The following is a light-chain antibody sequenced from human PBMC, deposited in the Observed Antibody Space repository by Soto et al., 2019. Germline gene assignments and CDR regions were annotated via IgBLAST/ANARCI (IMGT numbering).Light chain of an antibody. V-gene: IGKV3-15*01. CDR3: QQYNDWPRT. Sequence: EIVMTQSPATLSVSPGERATLSCRASQSVSSNLDWYQQKPGQVPRLLIYGASTRATGIPARFSGSGSGTEFTLTITSLQSEDFAVYYWQQYNDWPRTFGQGTKVEVK. CDR1: QSVSSN. J-gene: IGKJ1*01. CDR2: GAS.